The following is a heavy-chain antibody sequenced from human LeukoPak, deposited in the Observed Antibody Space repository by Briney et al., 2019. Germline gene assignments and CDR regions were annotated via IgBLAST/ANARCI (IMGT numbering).Heavy chain of an antibody. CDR3: ARLRPPTMIVVVIGEDY. CDR2: INPNSGGT. V-gene: IGHV1-2*02. CDR1: GYTFTGYY. J-gene: IGHJ4*02. D-gene: IGHD3-22*01. Sequence: EASVKVSCKASGYTFTGYYIHWVRQAPGQGLEWTGWINPNSGGTNYAQKFQGRVTMTRDTSISTAYMELSRLRSDDTAVYYCARLRPPTMIVVVIGEDYWGQGTLVTVSS.